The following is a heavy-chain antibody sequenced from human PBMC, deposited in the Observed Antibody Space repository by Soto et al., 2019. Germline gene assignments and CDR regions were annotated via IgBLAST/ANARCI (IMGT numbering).Heavy chain of an antibody. CDR3: ARGPAFTVTTAY. J-gene: IGHJ4*02. CDR2: INAGNGNT. CDR1: GYTFTSYA. D-gene: IGHD4-17*01. V-gene: IGHV1-3*01. Sequence: ASVKVSCKASGYTFTSYAMHWVRQAPGQRLEWMGWINAGNGNTKYSQKFQGRVTITRDTSASTAYMELSSLRSEDTAVYYCARGPAFTVTTAYWGQGTLVTASS.